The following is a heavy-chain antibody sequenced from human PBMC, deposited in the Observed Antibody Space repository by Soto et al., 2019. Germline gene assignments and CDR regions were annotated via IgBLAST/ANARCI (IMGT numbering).Heavy chain of an antibody. CDR1: GGSISSGGYY. D-gene: IGHD2-15*01. CDR2: IYYSGST. CDR3: AGRYCSGGSCYSGWFDP. J-gene: IGHJ5*02. V-gene: IGHV4-31*03. Sequence: QVQLQESGPGLVKPSQTLSLTCTVSGGSISSGGYYWSWIRQHPGKGLEWMGYIYYSGSTYYNPSLKSRVTISVDTSKNQFSLKLSSVTAADTAVYYCAGRYCSGGSCYSGWFDPWGQGTLVTVSS.